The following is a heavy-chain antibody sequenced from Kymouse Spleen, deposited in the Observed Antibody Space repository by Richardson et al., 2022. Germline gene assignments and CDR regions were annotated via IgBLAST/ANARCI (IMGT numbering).Heavy chain of an antibody. CDR1: GGSFSGYY. CDR2: INHSGST. J-gene: IGHJ5*02. V-gene: IGHV4-34*01. D-gene: IGHD6-19*01. CDR3: ARRVAVAGLNWFDP. Sequence: QVQLQQWGAGLLKPSETLSLTCAVYGGSFSGYYWSWIRQPPGKGLEWIGEINHSGSTNYNPSLKSRVTISVDTSKNQFSLKLSSVTAADTAVYYCARRVAVAGLNWFDPWGQGTLVTVSS.